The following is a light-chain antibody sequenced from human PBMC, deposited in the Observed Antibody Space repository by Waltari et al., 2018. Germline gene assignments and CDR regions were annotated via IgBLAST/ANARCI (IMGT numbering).Light chain of an antibody. V-gene: IGLV2-14*03. CDR3: SSYTSSSTVV. CDR2: DVS. J-gene: IGLJ2*01. Sequence: QSALTQPASVSGSPGQSITISCTGTSSDVGGYNFVSWYQHRPGKAPKLMIYDVSKRPSGISNRFSGSKSDKTASLTISGLQPEDEADYYCSSYTSSSTVVFGGGTKVTVL. CDR1: SSDVGGYNF.